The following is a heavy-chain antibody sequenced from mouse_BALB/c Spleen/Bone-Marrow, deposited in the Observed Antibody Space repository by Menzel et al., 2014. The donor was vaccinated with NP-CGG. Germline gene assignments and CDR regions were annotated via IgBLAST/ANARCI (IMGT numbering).Heavy chain of an antibody. CDR1: GFPFSRYD. CDR3: ARQDGYDGTWFAY. J-gene: IGHJ3*01. V-gene: IGHV5-9*02. CDR2: ISSGGPYT. D-gene: IGHD2-2*01. Sequence: EVHLVESGGGLVKPGGSLKLSCAASGFPFSRYDMSWVRQTPEKRLDWVATISSGGPYTYYPVSVKGRFTISRDNARNTLYLQMSGLRSEDTALYYCARQDGYDGTWFAYWGQGTLVTVSA.